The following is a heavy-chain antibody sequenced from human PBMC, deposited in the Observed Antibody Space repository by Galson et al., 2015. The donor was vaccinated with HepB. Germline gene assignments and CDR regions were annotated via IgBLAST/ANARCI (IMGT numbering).Heavy chain of an antibody. Sequence: SVKVSCKASGYTFTSYYMHWVRQAPGQGLEWMGIINPSGGSTSYAQKLQGRVTMTRDTSTSTVYMELSSLRSEDTAVYYCAREATTLRSYDYWGQGTLVTVSS. CDR2: INPSGGST. CDR1: GYTFTSYY. CDR3: AREATTLRSYDY. D-gene: IGHD1-26*01. V-gene: IGHV1-46*04. J-gene: IGHJ4*02.